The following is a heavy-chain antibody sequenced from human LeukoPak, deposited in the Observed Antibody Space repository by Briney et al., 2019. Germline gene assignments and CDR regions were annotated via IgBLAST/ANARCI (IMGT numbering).Heavy chain of an antibody. V-gene: IGHV3-33*08. Sequence: LSLTCAVYDGSFSGYYWSWIRQAPGKGLEWVAATWYDGSNKYYADSVKGRFTISRDNSKNTLYLQMNSLRAEDTAVYFCARGGHCSTTSCSNYDGMDVWGQGTTLTVSS. CDR3: ARGGHCSTTSCSNYDGMDV. CDR2: TWYDGSNK. CDR1: DGSFSGYY. J-gene: IGHJ6*02. D-gene: IGHD2-2*01.